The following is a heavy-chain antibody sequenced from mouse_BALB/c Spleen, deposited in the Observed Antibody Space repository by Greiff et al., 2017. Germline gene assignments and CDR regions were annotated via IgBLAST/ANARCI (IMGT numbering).Heavy chain of an antibody. CDR2: IRLKSDNYAT. D-gene: IGHD2-10*02. CDR1: GFTFSSYW. V-gene: IGHV6-6*02. CDR3: TKYGNPYYYAMDY. J-gene: IGHJ4*01. Sequence: EVQVVESGGGLVQPGGSMKLSCVASGFTFSSYWMSWVRQSPEKGLEWVAEIRLKSDNYATHYAESVKGKFTISRDDSKSRLYLQMNSLRAEDTGIYYCTKYGNPYYYAMDYWGQGTSVTVSS.